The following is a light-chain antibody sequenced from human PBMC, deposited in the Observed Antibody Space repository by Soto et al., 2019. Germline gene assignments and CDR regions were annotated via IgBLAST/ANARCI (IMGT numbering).Light chain of an antibody. CDR1: QTVRNN. Sequence: EIVLTQSPATLSLSPGERATLSCRASQTVRNNLAWYQQRPGQAPRLLIYGASSRATGIPDRFSGSGSGTDFTLTISRLEPEDFAVYYCQQYGSSPPVTFGGGTKVDIK. CDR3: QQYGSSPPVT. J-gene: IGKJ4*01. V-gene: IGKV3-20*01. CDR2: GAS.